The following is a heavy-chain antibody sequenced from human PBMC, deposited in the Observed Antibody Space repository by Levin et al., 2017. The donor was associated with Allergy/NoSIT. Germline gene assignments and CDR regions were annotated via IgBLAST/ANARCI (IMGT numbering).Heavy chain of an antibody. V-gene: IGHV3-20*01. CDR2: INWNGGST. D-gene: IGHD6-13*01. Sequence: PGGSLRLSCAASGFTFDDYGMSWVRQAPGKGLEWVSGINWNGGSTGYADSVKGRFTISRDNAKNSLYLQMNSLRAEDTALYHCARDRSSSSWYYMDVWGKGTTVTVSS. J-gene: IGHJ6*03. CDR1: GFTFDDYG. CDR3: ARDRSSSSWYYMDV.